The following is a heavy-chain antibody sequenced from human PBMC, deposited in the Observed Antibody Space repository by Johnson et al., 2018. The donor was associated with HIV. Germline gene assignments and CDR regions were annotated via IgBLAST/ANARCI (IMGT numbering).Heavy chain of an antibody. D-gene: IGHD6-13*01. CDR2: IRYDGSNK. J-gene: IGHJ3*02. CDR1: GFTFSSYG. V-gene: IGHV3-30*02. CDR3: AKTGAAAGLKDAFDI. Sequence: QVQLVESEGGVVQPGRSLRLSCAASGFTFSSYGMHWVRQAPGKGLEWVAFIRYDGSNKYYADSVKGRFTISRDNSNNTLFLQMNSLRAEDTAVYFCAKTGAAAGLKDAFDIWGQGTMVTVSS.